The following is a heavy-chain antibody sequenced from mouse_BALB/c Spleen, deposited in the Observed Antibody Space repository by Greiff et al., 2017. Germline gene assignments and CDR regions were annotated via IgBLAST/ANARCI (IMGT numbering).Heavy chain of an antibody. V-gene: IGHV1S34*01. CDR2: ISCYNGAT. J-gene: IGHJ2*01. Sequence: LVKTGASVKISCKASGYSFTGYSMHWVKQSHGKSLEWMGYISCYNGATSYNQKFKGKATFTVDTSSSTAYMQFNSLTSEDSAVYACARSVTYDGNYGDFDYWGQGTTLTVSS. CDR3: ARSVTYDGNYGDFDY. CDR1: GYSFTGYS. D-gene: IGHD2-10*01.